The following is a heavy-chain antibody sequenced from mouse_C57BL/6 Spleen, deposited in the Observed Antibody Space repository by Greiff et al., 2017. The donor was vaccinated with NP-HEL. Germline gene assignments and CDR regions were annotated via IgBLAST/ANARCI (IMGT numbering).Heavy chain of an antibody. J-gene: IGHJ4*01. CDR1: GYAFSSSW. CDR3: ARGRDYDGYYYAMDY. D-gene: IGHD2-4*01. V-gene: IGHV1-82*01. CDR2: IYPGDGDT. Sequence: VQLQQSGPELVKPGASVKISCKASGYAFSSSWMNWVKQRPGKGLEWIGRIYPGDGDTNYNGKFKGKATLTADKSSSTAYMQLSSLTSEDSAVYFCARGRDYDGYYYAMDYWGQGTSVTVSS.